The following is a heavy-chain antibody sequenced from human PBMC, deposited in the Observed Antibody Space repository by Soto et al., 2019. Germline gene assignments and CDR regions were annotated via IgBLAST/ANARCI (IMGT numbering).Heavy chain of an antibody. CDR2: INPDGGAT. J-gene: IGHJ5*02. V-gene: IGHV1-46*01. D-gene: IGHD5-18*01. CDR3: ARGAIVSLPASEGTWFDP. Sequence: QVQLVQSGAEVKKPGASAKVSCKTSAYSFTTYHMHWVRQAPGQGLEWMGLINPDGGATNYAQKFRGRLRLTSDTSTSTVYMELGGLRLDDTAVYFRARGAIVSLPASEGTWFDPWGQGTLVAVSS. CDR1: AYSFTTYH.